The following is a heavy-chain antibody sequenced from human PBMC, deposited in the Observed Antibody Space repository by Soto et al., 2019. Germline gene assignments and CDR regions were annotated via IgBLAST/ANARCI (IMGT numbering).Heavy chain of an antibody. CDR3: AREGVAVAGHLGRNFDY. CDR1: GGSFSGYY. Sequence: QVQLQQWGAGLLKPSETLSLTCAVYGGSFSGYYWSWIRQPPGKGLEWIGEINHSGSTNYNPSLKSRVTISVDPSKNQVYLKLRSVAPAETAVYYCAREGVAVAGHLGRNFDYWGQGTLVTVSS. V-gene: IGHV4-34*01. J-gene: IGHJ4*02. D-gene: IGHD6-19*01. CDR2: INHSGST.